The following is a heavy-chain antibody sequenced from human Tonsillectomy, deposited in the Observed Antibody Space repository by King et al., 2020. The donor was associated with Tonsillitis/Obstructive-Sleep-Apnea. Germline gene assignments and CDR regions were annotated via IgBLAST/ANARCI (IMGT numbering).Heavy chain of an antibody. Sequence: QLQESGPGLVKPSETLSLTCNVSGGSISSYYWSWIRQPPGKGLEWIGYIYYSGSTNYNPSLKSRVTISVDTSKNQFSLKLSSVTAAETAVYYCARVGVALAGYSYYGMDVGGQGTTVTVSS. CDR3: ARVGVALAGYSYYGMDV. CDR2: IYYSGST. D-gene: IGHD6-19*01. J-gene: IGHJ6*02. CDR1: GGSISSYY. V-gene: IGHV4-59*01.